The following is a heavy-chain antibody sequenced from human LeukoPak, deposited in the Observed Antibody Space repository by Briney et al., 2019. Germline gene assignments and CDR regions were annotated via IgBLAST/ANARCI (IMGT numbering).Heavy chain of an antibody. CDR2: IYYSGDT. Sequence: PSETLSLTCTVSGGSITSYYWSWIRQPPGKGLECIGYIYYSGDTKYNPSLKSRVTISVDTSKNQFSLKLTSVTAADMAAYYCATDQRAFSYGYGYSYYYMDVWGKGTTVTVSS. J-gene: IGHJ6*03. CDR3: ATDQRAFSYGYGYSYYYMDV. CDR1: GGSITSYY. D-gene: IGHD5-18*01. V-gene: IGHV4-59*01.